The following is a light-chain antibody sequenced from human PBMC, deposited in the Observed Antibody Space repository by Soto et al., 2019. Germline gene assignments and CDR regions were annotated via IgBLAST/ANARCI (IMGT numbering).Light chain of an antibody. CDR1: QSVSSN. CDR2: GAS. V-gene: IGKV3-15*01. CDR3: QQYNNSPPYS. J-gene: IGKJ2*01. Sequence: EIVMTQSPATLSVSPGERATLSCRASQSVSSNLAWYQQKPGQAPRLLIYGASTRATGIPARFCGSRSGTDFTLTISSLQSEDVAVYYCQQYNNSPPYSFGQGTKLEIK.